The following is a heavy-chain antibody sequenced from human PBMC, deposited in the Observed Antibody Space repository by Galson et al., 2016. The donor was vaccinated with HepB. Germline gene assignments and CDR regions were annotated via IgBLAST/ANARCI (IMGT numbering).Heavy chain of an antibody. CDR2: IKQDGSEK. CDR1: GFTFSGYW. CDR3: ASAPAATESDY. V-gene: IGHV3-7*01. D-gene: IGHD6-25*01. J-gene: IGHJ4*02. Sequence: SLRLSCAASGFTFSGYWTTWVRQAPGKGLEWVANIKQDGSEKNYVDSVKGRFTISRDNAKNLVYLQMNSLRAEDTAMYYCASAPAATESDYWGQGTLVTVSS.